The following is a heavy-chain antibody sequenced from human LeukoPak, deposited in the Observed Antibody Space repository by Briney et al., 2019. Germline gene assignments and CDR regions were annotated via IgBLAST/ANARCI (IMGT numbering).Heavy chain of an antibody. CDR2: IYYSGST. D-gene: IGHD6-19*01. J-gene: IGHJ4*02. CDR3: ARDNREGSDTDY. CDR1: GGSISSSSYY. Sequence: SETLSLTCTVSGGSISSSSYYWGWIRQPPGKGLEWIGSIYYSGSTYYNPSLKSRVTISVDTSKNQFSLKLSSVTAADTAVYYCARDNREGSDTDYWGQGTLVTVSS. V-gene: IGHV4-39*07.